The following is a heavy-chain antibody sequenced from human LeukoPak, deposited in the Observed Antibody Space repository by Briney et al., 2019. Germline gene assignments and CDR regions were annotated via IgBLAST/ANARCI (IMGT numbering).Heavy chain of an antibody. CDR3: ASYYYDSSGYYYNLYYGMDV. CDR2: IYYSGST. Sequence: MPSETLSLTCTVSGGFISSSSYYWGWIRQPPGKGLEWIGSIYYSGSTYYNPSLKSRVTISVDTSKNQFSLKLSSVTAADTAVYYCASYYYDSSGYYYNLYYGMDVWGQGTTVTVSS. V-gene: IGHV4-39*01. D-gene: IGHD3-22*01. CDR1: GGFISSSSYY. J-gene: IGHJ6*02.